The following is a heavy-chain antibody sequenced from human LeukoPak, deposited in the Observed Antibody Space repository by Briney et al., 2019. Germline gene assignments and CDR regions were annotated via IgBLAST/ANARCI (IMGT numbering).Heavy chain of an antibody. CDR1: GFTFSDYY. CDR2: ISSRGSSI. D-gene: IGHD5-18*01. Sequence: GGSLRLSCAASGFTFSDYYMTWIRQAPGKGLEWVSYISSRGSSIYYADSVKGRFTISRDNSRNMLYLQMNSLRAEDTAVYYCARDVDSYAHCGHWGQGTLVTVSS. V-gene: IGHV3-11*01. J-gene: IGHJ4*02. CDR3: ARDVDSYAHCGH.